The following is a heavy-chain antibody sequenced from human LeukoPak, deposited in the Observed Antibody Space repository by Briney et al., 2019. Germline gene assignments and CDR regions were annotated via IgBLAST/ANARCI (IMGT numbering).Heavy chain of an antibody. CDR2: ISGSGGST. Sequence: GGSLRLSCAASGFTFSSYAMSWVRQAPGKGLGWVSAISGSGGSTYYADSVKGRFTISRDNSKNTLYLQMNSLRAEDTAVYYCAKDRDDNWYFDLWGRGTLVTVSS. D-gene: IGHD3-22*01. CDR1: GFTFSSYA. CDR3: AKDRDDNWYFDL. V-gene: IGHV3-23*01. J-gene: IGHJ2*01.